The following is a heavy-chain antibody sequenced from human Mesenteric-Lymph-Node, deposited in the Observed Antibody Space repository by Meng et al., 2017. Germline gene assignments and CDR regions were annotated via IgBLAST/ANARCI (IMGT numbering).Heavy chain of an antibody. D-gene: IGHD3-22*01. CDR2: IYYSGST. J-gene: IGHJ4*01. V-gene: IGHV4-31*03. CDR3: ARVDSSGYFLDY. Sequence: QVQLQESGPGPVKPSQTLSLTCTVSGCATSSGSHFWSWVRQHPGQGLVWIAFIYYSGSTYYNPSLKSRVILSVDTSKNQFSLKLSSVTAADTAVYYCARVDSSGYFLDYWGQGTLVTVSS. CDR1: GCATSSGSHF.